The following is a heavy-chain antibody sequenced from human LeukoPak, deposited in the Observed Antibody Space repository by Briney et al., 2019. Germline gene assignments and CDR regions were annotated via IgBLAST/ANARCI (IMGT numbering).Heavy chain of an antibody. J-gene: IGHJ4*02. D-gene: IGHD6-13*01. Sequence: GGSLRLSCAASGFTFGSYSMNWVRQTPGKGLEWVSSISSSSSYIYYADSVKGRFTISRDNAKNSLYLQMNSLRAEDTAVYYCARAWGSSWYAQHYWGQGTLVTVSS. V-gene: IGHV3-21*01. CDR3: ARAWGSSWYAQHY. CDR2: ISSSSSYI. CDR1: GFTFGSYS.